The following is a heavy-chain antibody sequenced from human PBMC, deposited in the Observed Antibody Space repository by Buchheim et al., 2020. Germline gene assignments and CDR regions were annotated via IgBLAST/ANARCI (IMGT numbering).Heavy chain of an antibody. CDR1: EFTFSNYA. CDR3: AKRRGTPGTSFDY. Sequence: EVQLLESGGGLVQPGGSLRLSCTAFEFTFSNYAMNWVRQAPGKGLEWVSAISDGGTRTFYADSVKGRFTISSDNSKNTLYLQMNGLRGEDTAVYYCAKRRGTPGTSFDYWGQGTL. J-gene: IGHJ4*02. CDR2: ISDGGTRT. D-gene: IGHD3-10*01. V-gene: IGHV3-23*01.